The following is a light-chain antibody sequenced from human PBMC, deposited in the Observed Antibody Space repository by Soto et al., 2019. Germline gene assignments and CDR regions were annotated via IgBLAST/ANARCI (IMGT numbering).Light chain of an antibody. CDR1: NSDVGGYNY. CDR3: NSFTSINTWV. CDR2: EVI. V-gene: IGLV2-14*01. Sequence: QSVLTQPASVSGSPGQSITISCTGTNSDVGGYNYVAWYQQHPGKSPKLLIYEVINRPSGVSNRFSGSKSGNTASLTISGLQAEDEADYYCNSFTSINTWVFGGGTKVTVL. J-gene: IGLJ3*02.